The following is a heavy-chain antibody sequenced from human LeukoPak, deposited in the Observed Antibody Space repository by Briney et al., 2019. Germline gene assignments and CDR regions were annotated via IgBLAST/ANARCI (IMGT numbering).Heavy chain of an antibody. CDR2: IIPIFGTA. V-gene: IGHV1-69*13. J-gene: IGHJ4*02. CDR1: GGTFSSYA. D-gene: IGHD2-2*01. CDR3: ARAGYCSSTSCYEDC. Sequence: ASVKVSCKASGGTFSSYAISWVRQAPGQGLEWMGGIIPIFGTANYAQKFQGRVTITADESTSTAYMELSSLRSEDTAVYYCARAGYCSSTSCYEDCWGQGTLVTVSS.